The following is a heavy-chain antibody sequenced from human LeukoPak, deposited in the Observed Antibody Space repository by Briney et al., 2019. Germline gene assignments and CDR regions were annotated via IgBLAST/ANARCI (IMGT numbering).Heavy chain of an antibody. CDR3: VGRRGDGDYRPEY. V-gene: IGHV4-39*01. D-gene: IGHD4-17*01. CDR2: IYYTGIT. Sequence: PSETLSLTCSVSGGSIGSTAYYWGWIRQPPGKGLEWIGSIYYTGITYYNPSLKSRVTISLATSRNQFSLKLNSVTAPETAVYYCVGRRGDGDYRPEYWGQGTLVTVSS. J-gene: IGHJ4*02. CDR1: GGSIGSTAYY.